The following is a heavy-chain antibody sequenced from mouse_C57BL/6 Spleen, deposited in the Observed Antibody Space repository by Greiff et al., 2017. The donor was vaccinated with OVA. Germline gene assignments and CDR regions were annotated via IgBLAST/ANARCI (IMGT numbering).Heavy chain of an antibody. CDR2: IDPETGGT. Sequence: QVHVKQSGAELVRPGASVTLSCKASGYTFTDYEMHWVKQTPVHGLEWIGAIDPETGGTAYNQKFKGKAILTADKSSSTAYMELRSLTSEDSAVYYCTRGVYYGKGYYFDYWGQGTTLTVSS. V-gene: IGHV1-15*01. D-gene: IGHD2-1*01. CDR3: TRGVYYGKGYYFDY. J-gene: IGHJ2*01. CDR1: GYTFTDYE.